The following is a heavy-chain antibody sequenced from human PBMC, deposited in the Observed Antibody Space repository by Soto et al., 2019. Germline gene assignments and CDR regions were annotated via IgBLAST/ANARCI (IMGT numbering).Heavy chain of an antibody. J-gene: IGHJ4*02. CDR2: ISYDGSNK. CDR3: ARWVGTIDY. CDR1: GFTFSSYA. V-gene: IGHV3-30-3*01. Sequence: PGGSLRLSCAASGFTFSSYAMHWVRQAPGKGLEWVAVISYDGSNKYYADSVKGRFTISRDNSKNTLYLQMNSLRAEDTAVYYCARWVGTIDYRGQGTLVTVSS.